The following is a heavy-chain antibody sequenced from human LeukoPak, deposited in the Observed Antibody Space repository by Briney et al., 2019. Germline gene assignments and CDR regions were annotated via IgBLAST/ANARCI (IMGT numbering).Heavy chain of an antibody. CDR3: YGSAAAGTAFRVYYYYMDV. D-gene: IGHD6-13*01. CDR1: GGSISSSSYY. V-gene: IGHV4-39*01. J-gene: IGHJ6*03. CDR2: IYYSGST. Sequence: SETLSLTCTVSGGSISSSSYYWGWIRQPPGKGLEWIGSIYYSGSTYYNPSLKSRVTISVDTSKNQFSLKLSSVTAADTAVYYCYGSAAAGTAFRVYYYYMDVWGKGTTVTVSS.